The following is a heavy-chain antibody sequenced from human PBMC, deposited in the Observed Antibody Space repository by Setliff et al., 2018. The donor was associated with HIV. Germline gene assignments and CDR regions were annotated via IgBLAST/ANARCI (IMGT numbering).Heavy chain of an antibody. Sequence: ASVKVSCKAFGYTFINYGISWVRQAPGQGLEWMGWISAYNGNTNYPQKLQDRVTMTTDTSTSTAYMELRSLRSDDTAVYYCARDGYYYDGSAYSTFDYWGQGTLVTVSS. CDR1: GYTFINYG. CDR2: ISAYNGNT. J-gene: IGHJ4*02. CDR3: ARDGYYYDGSAYSTFDY. D-gene: IGHD3-22*01. V-gene: IGHV1-18*01.